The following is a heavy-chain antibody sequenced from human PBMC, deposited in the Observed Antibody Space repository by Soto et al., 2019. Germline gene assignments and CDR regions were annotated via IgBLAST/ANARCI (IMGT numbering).Heavy chain of an antibody. CDR3: ADTSEYYYDSSGYYRR. J-gene: IGHJ4*02. D-gene: IGHD3-22*01. CDR1: GGTFSSYA. Sequence: SVKVSCKASGGTFSSYAISWVRQAPGQGLEWMGGIIPIFGTANYAQKFQGRVTITADESTSTAYMELSSLRSEDTAVYYCADTSEYYYDSSGYYRRWGQGTLVTVSS. V-gene: IGHV1-69*13. CDR2: IIPIFGTA.